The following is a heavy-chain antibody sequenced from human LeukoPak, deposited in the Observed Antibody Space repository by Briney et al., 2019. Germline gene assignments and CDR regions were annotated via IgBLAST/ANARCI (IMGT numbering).Heavy chain of an antibody. J-gene: IGHJ6*03. CDR3: ARDMTLGYCSGGSCYSMYYYYMDV. CDR2: INPSGGST. D-gene: IGHD2-15*01. V-gene: IGHV1-46*01. CDR1: GYTFINYY. Sequence: ASVKVSCKASGYTFINYYMYWVRQAPGQGREWMGIINPSGGSTSYAQKFQGRVTMTRDMSTSTVYMELSSLRSEDTAVYYCARDMTLGYCSGGSCYSMYYYYMDVWGKGTTVTVSS.